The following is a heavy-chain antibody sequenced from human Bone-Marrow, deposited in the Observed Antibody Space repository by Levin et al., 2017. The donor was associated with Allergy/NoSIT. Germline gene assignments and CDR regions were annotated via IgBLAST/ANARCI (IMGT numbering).Heavy chain of an antibody. V-gene: IGHV3-30*03. CDR1: GFTFSDYG. CDR2: LSYNGRSN. J-gene: IGHJ4*02. D-gene: IGHD2-15*01. CDR3: ARSREEGSTPFDF. Sequence: GGSLRLSCAASGFTFSDYGMHWVRQAPGKGLEWVAVLSYNGRSNYYADSVKGRFTISRDNSKNTLYLQMKTLRPGDSAMYYCARSREEGSTPFDFWGQGTPVTVSS.